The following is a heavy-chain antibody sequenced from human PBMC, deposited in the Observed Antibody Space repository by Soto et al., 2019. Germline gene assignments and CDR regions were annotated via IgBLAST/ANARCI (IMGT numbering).Heavy chain of an antibody. CDR2: IFPGDSDT. D-gene: IGHD3-16*01. Sequence: GESLKISCKAIGYTFTNYWMGWVGQTPGKGLEWMGIIFPGDSDTRYNPSFEGQVTVSADESISTAYLQWNTLKASDTAMYYCVRPNFGALTHFDFWGQGTLVTVSS. J-gene: IGHJ4*02. CDR3: VRPNFGALTHFDF. CDR1: GYTFTNYW. V-gene: IGHV5-51*01.